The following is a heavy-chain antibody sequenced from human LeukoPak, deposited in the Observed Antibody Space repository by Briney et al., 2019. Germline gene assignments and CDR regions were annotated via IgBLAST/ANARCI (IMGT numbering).Heavy chain of an antibody. J-gene: IGHJ5*02. V-gene: IGHV4-59*12. CDR2: IFYTGST. Sequence: SETLSLTCTVSGGSMNNYYWNWIRQPPGKGLEWIAYIFYTGSTNYNPSLRNRVTISLDTSKKQFSLKLRSVTAADTAMYYCAREDYGSGIGGSDWFDPWGQGTLVTVSS. D-gene: IGHD3-10*01. CDR3: AREDYGSGIGGSDWFDP. CDR1: GGSMNNYY.